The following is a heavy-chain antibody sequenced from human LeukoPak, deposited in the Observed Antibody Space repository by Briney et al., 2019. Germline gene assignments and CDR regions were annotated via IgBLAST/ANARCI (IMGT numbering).Heavy chain of an antibody. CDR2: IWYDGSNE. CDR1: GFTFSSYA. D-gene: IGHD2-15*01. Sequence: GGSLRLSCAASGFTFSSYAMHWVRQAPGKRLEWVAVIWYDGSNEYYADSVKGRFTISRDNSKNTLYLQMNSLRAEDTAVYYCVKEQGSGANDVFDFWGQGTMVTVSS. V-gene: IGHV3-33*06. J-gene: IGHJ3*01. CDR3: VKEQGSGANDVFDF.